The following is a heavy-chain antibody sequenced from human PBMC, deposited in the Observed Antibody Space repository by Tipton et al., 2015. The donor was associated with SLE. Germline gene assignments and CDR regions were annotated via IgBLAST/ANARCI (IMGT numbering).Heavy chain of an antibody. CDR2: ISSNGKTI. V-gene: IGHV3-11*04. CDR1: GFTFWSHD. J-gene: IGHJ4*02. CDR3: ARLAARERRDY. Sequence: SLRLSCATSGFTFWSHDMGWIRQAPGKGLEWVSYISSNGKTIYYGDSVQGRFTISRDNAKNSLFLQMNSLRAGDTAVYYCARLAARERRDYWGQGTLVTVSS. D-gene: IGHD1-26*01.